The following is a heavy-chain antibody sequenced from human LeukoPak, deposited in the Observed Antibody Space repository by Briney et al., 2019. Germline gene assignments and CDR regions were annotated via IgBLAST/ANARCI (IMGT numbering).Heavy chain of an antibody. D-gene: IGHD3-16*02. CDR2: IYYSGST. Sequence: SETLSLTCTVSGGFISSYYWSWIRQPPGKGLEWIGYIYYSGSTNYNPSLKSRVTISVDTSKNQFSLKLSSVTAADTAVYYCARHREDYDYVWGSYRPGLFDYWGQGALFTVSS. CDR3: ARHREDYDYVWGSYRPGLFDY. CDR1: GGFISSYY. J-gene: IGHJ4*02. V-gene: IGHV4-59*08.